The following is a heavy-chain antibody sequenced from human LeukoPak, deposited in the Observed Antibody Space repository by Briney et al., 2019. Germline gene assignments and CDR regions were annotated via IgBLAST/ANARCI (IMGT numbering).Heavy chain of an antibody. Sequence: GESLKISCKGSGYSFTSYWIGWVRQMPGKGLEWMGIIYPGDSDTRYSPSFQGQVTISADKSISTAYLQWSSLKASDTAMYYCARSDCSSASCLSLFDYWGQGTLVTVSS. V-gene: IGHV5-51*01. J-gene: IGHJ4*02. D-gene: IGHD2-2*01. CDR2: IYPGDSDT. CDR1: GYSFTSYW. CDR3: ARSDCSSASCLSLFDY.